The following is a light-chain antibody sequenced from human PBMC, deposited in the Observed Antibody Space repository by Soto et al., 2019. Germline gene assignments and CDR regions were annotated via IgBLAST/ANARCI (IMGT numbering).Light chain of an antibody. V-gene: IGKV3-20*01. CDR1: QTVRINF. J-gene: IGKJ4*01. CDR3: QQFSNYPLT. CDR2: DAS. Sequence: ELVLTQSPGTLSLAPGERATLSCRASQTVRINFLAWYQQKPGQAPRLLFYDASSRATGIPARFSGGGSGADFTLTISSLEPEDFAVYYCQQFSNYPLTFGGGTKVEIK.